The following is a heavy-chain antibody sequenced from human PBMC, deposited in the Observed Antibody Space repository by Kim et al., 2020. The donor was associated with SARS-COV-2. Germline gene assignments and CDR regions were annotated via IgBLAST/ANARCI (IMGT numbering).Heavy chain of an antibody. D-gene: IGHD5-18*01. CDR2: IYSGGST. J-gene: IGHJ4*02. CDR1: GFTVSSNY. V-gene: IGHV3-53*01. Sequence: GGSLRLSCAASGFTVSSNYMSWVRQAPGKGLEWVSVIYSGGSTYYADSVKGRFTISRDNSKNTLYLQMNSLRAEDTAVYYCARAPAGGYSYGYEYFDYWGQGTLVTVSS. CDR3: ARAPAGGYSYGYEYFDY.